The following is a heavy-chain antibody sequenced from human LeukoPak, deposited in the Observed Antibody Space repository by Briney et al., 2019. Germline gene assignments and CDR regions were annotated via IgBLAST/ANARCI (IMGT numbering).Heavy chain of an antibody. CDR1: GFTFSSYA. J-gene: IGHJ4*02. Sequence: PGGSLRLSCAASGFTFSSYAMSWVRQAPGKGLEWVSAISGGGSSTYYADFVKGRFTISRDNAKNTLYMQMNSLRAEDTAVYYCATHCTSTTCYAYWGQGTLVTVSS. D-gene: IGHD2-2*01. CDR3: ATHCTSTTCYAY. CDR2: ISGGGSST. V-gene: IGHV3-23*01.